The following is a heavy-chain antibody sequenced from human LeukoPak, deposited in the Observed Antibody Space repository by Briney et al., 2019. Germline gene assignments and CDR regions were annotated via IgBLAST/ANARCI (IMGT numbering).Heavy chain of an antibody. J-gene: IGHJ4*02. V-gene: IGHV3-21*01. Sequence: PGGSLRLSCAASGFTFSSYSMNWVRQAPGKGLEWVSSISSSSSYICYADSVKGRFTISRDNAKNSLYLQMNSLRAEDTAVYYCAREQGYCGGDCYSSWGQGTLVTVSS. CDR3: AREQGYCGGDCYSS. D-gene: IGHD2-21*02. CDR1: GFTFSSYS. CDR2: ISSSSSYI.